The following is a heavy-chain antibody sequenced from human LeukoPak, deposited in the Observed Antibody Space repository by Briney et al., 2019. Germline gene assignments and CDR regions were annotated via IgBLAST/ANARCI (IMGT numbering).Heavy chain of an antibody. J-gene: IGHJ4*02. CDR3: AAWKGCSNGWYGPYDY. Sequence: ASVKVSCKASGYTLTTYCLHWVRQAPGQGLEWMGVFDPSGSGNRYVQKFQGRVAMTRDASTSTVYMELSSLRSEDTAVYYCAAWKGCSNGWYGPYDYWGQGTLVTVS. V-gene: IGHV1-46*01. CDR1: GYTLTTYC. D-gene: IGHD6-19*01. CDR2: FDPSGSGN.